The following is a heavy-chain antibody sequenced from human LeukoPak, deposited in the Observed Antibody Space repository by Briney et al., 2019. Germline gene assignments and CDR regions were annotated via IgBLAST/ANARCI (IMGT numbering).Heavy chain of an antibody. J-gene: IGHJ4*02. CDR1: GFTFSNYW. D-gene: IGHD6-13*01. Sequence: GGSLRLSCAASGFTFSNYWMHWVRQAPGKGLVWVSRINSDGSRTNYADSVKGRFTISRDNAKNTLHLQMNSLRAEDTAVYYCARELYSSSSPEVDYWGQGTLVTVSS. V-gene: IGHV3-74*01. CDR2: INSDGSRT. CDR3: ARELYSSSSPEVDY.